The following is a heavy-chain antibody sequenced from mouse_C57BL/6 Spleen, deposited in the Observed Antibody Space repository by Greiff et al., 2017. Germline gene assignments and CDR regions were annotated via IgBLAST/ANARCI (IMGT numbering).Heavy chain of an antibody. D-gene: IGHD1-1*01. Sequence: VQLQQSGAELVKPGASVKISCKASGYAFSSYWMNWVKQRPGKGLEWIGQIYPGDGDTNYNGKFKGKATLTADKSSSTAYMQLSSLTSEDSAVYFCARSRITTVVERYFDVWGTGTTVTVSS. CDR3: ARSRITTVVERYFDV. CDR2: IYPGDGDT. V-gene: IGHV1-80*01. CDR1: GYAFSSYW. J-gene: IGHJ1*03.